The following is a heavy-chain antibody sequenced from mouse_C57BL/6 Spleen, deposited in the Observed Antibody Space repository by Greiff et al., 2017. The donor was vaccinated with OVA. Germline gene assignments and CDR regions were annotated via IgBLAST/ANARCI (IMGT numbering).Heavy chain of an antibody. V-gene: IGHV1-50*01. D-gene: IGHD2-3*01. J-gene: IGHJ4*01. CDR2: IDPSDSYT. CDR1: GYTFTSYW. CDR3: ARDGYSGAMDY. Sequence: QVQLQQSGAELVKPGASVKLSCKASGYTFTSYWMQWVKQRPGQGLEWIGEIDPSDSYTNYNQKFKGKATLTVDTSSSTAYMQLSSLTSEDSAVYYCARDGYSGAMDYWGQGTSVTVSS.